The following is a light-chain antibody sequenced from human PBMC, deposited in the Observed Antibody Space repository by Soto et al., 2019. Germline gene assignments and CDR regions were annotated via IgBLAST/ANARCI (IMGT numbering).Light chain of an antibody. Sequence: IQLTQSPCSLSASVGDRVTITCRASQGISSYLAWYQQKPGKAPKLLIYAASTLQSGVPSRFSGSGSGTDFTLTISSLQPEDFATYYCQQSYNTPRTFGQGTKVDIK. CDR1: QGISSY. CDR3: QQSYNTPRT. V-gene: IGKV1-9*01. J-gene: IGKJ1*01. CDR2: AAS.